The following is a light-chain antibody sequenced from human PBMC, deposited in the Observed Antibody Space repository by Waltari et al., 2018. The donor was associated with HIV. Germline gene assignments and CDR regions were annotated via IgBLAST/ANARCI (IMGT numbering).Light chain of an antibody. Sequence: QSVLTQPPSVSGAPGQKVTVSCTGSSSNIGAGYDVHWYQQFPGTAPKLLVYGNGNRPSGVPDRFSGSKAGTSASLAITVLQAEDEADYYCQSFDKILRGTVVFGGGTKVSVL. J-gene: IGLJ2*01. CDR3: QSFDKILRGTVV. V-gene: IGLV1-40*01. CDR1: SSNIGAGYD. CDR2: GNG.